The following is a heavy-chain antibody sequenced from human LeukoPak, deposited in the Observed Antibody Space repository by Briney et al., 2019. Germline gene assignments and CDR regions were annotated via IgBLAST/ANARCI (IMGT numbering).Heavy chain of an antibody. D-gene: IGHD1-1*01. CDR3: ARHAPTGTPTIFDY. V-gene: IGHV4-4*09. CDR1: GVSISSYY. CDR2: IYTSGDT. Sequence: PSETLSLTCTVPGVSISSYYWSWIRQPPGEGLEWIGCIYTSGDTNYNPSLKSRVTISGDTSKNQFSLKLSSVTAADTAFYYCARHAPTGTPTIFDYWGQGTLVTVSS. J-gene: IGHJ4*02.